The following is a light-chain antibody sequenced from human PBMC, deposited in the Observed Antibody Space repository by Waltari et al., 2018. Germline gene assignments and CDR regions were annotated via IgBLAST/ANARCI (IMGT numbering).Light chain of an antibody. CDR2: EVS. CDR1: SSDIGPYNL. CDR3: SSYAGGSWV. J-gene: IGLJ3*02. V-gene: IGLV2-23*02. Sequence: QSALTQPASVSGSPGQSITISCPGTSSDIGPYNLVSWCQQYPGKVPKLIIYEVSKRPSGVSNHFSGSKSGNTASLTISGLQAEDEAHYYCSSYAGGSWVFGRGTKVTVL.